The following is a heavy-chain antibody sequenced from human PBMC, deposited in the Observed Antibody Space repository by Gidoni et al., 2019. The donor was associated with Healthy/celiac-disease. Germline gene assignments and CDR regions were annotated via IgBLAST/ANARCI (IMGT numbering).Heavy chain of an antibody. D-gene: IGHD3-10*01. CDR1: GFTFGAYA. CDR2: MRSKAYGGTK. J-gene: IGHJ4*02. CDR3: TRTPLRWFGELYTADY. Sequence: EVQLVESGGGLVQPGRSLSLSCTASGFTFGAYAMSWFRQAPGKGLEWVGLMRSKAYGGTKEYAASVKGRFTISRDDSKSIAYLQMNSLKTEDTAVYYCTRTPLRWFGELYTADYWGQGTLVTVSS. V-gene: IGHV3-49*03.